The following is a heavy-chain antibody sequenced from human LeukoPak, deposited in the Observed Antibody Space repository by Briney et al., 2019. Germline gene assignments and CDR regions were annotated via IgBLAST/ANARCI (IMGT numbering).Heavy chain of an antibody. D-gene: IGHD3-3*01. CDR3: AKDYDFWSGYSFDY. Sequence: GGSLRLSCAASGFSLSTYWMIWVRQAPGKGLEWVAVISYDGSNKYYADSVKGRFTISRDNSKNTLYLQMNSLRAEDTAVYYCAKDYDFWSGYSFDYWGQGTLVTVSS. CDR1: GFSLSTYW. V-gene: IGHV3-30*18. J-gene: IGHJ4*02. CDR2: ISYDGSNK.